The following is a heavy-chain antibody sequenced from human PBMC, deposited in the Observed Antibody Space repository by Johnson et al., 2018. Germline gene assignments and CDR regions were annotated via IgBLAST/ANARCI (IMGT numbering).Heavy chain of an antibody. V-gene: IGHV3-23*04. CDR1: GFTFSSYA. Sequence: VQLVESGGGLGQPGGSLRLSCAASGFTFSSYAMTWVRQAPGKGLEWVSSIRGSGGSTFYADSVKGRFSISRDNSQNTLYLQMNSLRAEDTAVYYCAKYSETGNGIYAFDIWVQGTMVTVSS. D-gene: IGHD7-27*01. CDR3: AKYSETGNGIYAFDI. CDR2: IRGSGGST. J-gene: IGHJ3*02.